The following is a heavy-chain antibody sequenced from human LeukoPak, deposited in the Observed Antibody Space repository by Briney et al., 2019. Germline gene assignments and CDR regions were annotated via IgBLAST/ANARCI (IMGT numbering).Heavy chain of an antibody. CDR2: ISGSGVTT. V-gene: IGHV3-23*01. J-gene: IGHJ4*02. CDR1: GFTFSSYG. Sequence: GGSLRLSCAASGFTFSSYGMTWVRQAPGKGLEWVSGISGSGVTTHYADSVKGRFTISRDNSKNTLYLQMNSLRAEDTAVYHCAKDRRYSSDWGQGTLVTVSS. CDR3: AKDRRYSSD. D-gene: IGHD6-19*01.